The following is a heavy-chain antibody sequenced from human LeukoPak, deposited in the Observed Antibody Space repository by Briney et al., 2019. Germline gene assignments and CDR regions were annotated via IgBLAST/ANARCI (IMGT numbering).Heavy chain of an antibody. V-gene: IGHV4-39*01. CDR2: ICYSGST. CDR1: GVSISSSSYC. D-gene: IGHD5-24*01. J-gene: IGHJ5*02. CDR3: ARTENYIPEDCFDP. Sequence: SETLSLTCTVSGVSISSSSYCWGWIRQPSGKGLEWIGSICYSGSTFYNPSLKSRVTLSVDTSKNQFSLELSSVTAADTALYYCARTENYIPEDCFDPWGQGTLVTVSS.